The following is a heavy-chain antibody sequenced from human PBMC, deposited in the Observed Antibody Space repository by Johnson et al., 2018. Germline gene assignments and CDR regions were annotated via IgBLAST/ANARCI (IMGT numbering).Heavy chain of an antibody. Sequence: QVQLVQSGGGVVQPGRSLRLSCAVSGFTISSYGMHWVRQAPGKGLEWVAAISYAGSNKYYTDSVKGRFTISRDNSKNTLYLQMNSLRAEDTAWYYCVSDPGNGKPDPFYVWGQGTMVTVSS. J-gene: IGHJ3*01. CDR3: VSDPGNGKPDPFYV. CDR1: GFTISSYG. CDR2: ISYAGSNK. D-gene: IGHD1-14*01. V-gene: IGHV3-30*03.